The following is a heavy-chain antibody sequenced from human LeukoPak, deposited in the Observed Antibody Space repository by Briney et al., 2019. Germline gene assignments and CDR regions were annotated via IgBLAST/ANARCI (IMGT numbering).Heavy chain of an antibody. V-gene: IGHV3-23*01. CDR1: GLTFSSYA. CDR2: ISGSGGST. CDR3: AKADSREYYDYVWGSYRYTSATSFDY. D-gene: IGHD3-16*02. J-gene: IGHJ4*02. Sequence: GGSLRLSCAASGLTFSSYAMSWVRQAPGKGLEWVSAISGSGGSTYYADSVKGRFTISRDNSKNALYLQMNSLRAEDTAVYYCAKADSREYYDYVWGSYRYTSATSFDYWGQGTLVTVSS.